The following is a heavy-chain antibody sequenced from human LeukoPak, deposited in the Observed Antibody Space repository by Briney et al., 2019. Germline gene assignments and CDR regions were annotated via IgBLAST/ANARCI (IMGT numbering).Heavy chain of an antibody. Sequence: GGSLRLSCAASGFTFSRYAMSWVRQAPGRGLQWVSLISGSADNTYYTDSVKGRFTISRDNSKNTLYLQMDSLRADDTAVYYCAKGVAGTTYYGTDAWGQGTTVIVSS. CDR2: ISGSADNT. CDR3: AKGVAGTTYYGTDA. J-gene: IGHJ6*02. V-gene: IGHV3-23*01. CDR1: GFTFSRYA. D-gene: IGHD1-1*01.